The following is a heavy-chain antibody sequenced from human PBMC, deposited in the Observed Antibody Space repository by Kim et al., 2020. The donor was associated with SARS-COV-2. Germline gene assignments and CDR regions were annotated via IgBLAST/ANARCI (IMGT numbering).Heavy chain of an antibody. J-gene: IGHJ3*02. Sequence: GGSLRLSCAASGFTFSSYGMHWVRQAPGKGLEWVAVIWYDGSNKYYADSVKGRFTISRDNSKNTLYLQMNSLRAEDTAVYYCAREWLLNWGPAFDIWGQGTMVTVSS. D-gene: IGHD7-27*01. CDR1: GFTFSSYG. CDR2: IWYDGSNK. CDR3: AREWLLNWGPAFDI. V-gene: IGHV3-33*01.